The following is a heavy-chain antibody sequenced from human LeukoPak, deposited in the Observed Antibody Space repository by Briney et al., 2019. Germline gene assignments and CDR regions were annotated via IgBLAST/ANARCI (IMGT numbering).Heavy chain of an antibody. CDR2: ISAYNGNT. CDR1: GYTFTSYG. V-gene: IGHV1-18*01. J-gene: IGHJ6*02. Sequence: ASVKVSCKASGYTFTSYGISWVRQAPGQGLEWMGWISAYNGNTNYAQKLQGRVTMTTDTSTSTAYMELRSLRSDDTAVYYCAKVAGTYYYYYYGMDAWGQGTTVTVSS. D-gene: IGHD6-19*01. CDR3: AKVAGTYYYYYYGMDA.